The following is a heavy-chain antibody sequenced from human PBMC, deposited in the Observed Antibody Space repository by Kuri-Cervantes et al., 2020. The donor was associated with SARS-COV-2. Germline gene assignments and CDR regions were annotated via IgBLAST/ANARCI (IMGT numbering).Heavy chain of an antibody. CDR2: IYHSGST. Sequence: SETLSLTCAVSGYSISSGYYWGWIRQPPGKGLEWIGSIYHSGSTYYNPSLKSRVTISVDTSKNQFSLKLSSVTAADTAVYYCAREYSSSSGKGFDYWGQGTLVTVSS. CDR1: GYSISSGYY. D-gene: IGHD6-6*01. V-gene: IGHV4-38-2*02. CDR3: AREYSSSSGKGFDY. J-gene: IGHJ4*02.